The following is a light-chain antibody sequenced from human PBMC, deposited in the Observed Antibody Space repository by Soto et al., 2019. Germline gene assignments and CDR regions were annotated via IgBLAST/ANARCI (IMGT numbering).Light chain of an antibody. CDR1: QSISSW. CDR2: DAS. Sequence: DIQMTQSPSTLFASVGDRVTITCRASQSISSWLAWYQQKPGKAPKLLIYDASSLESVLPSRFSSSESGTEFTPTISNLQPDDFVPYYCQQYSRYSYSYGQGTKLEIK. CDR3: QQYSRYSYS. V-gene: IGKV1-5*01. J-gene: IGKJ2*01.